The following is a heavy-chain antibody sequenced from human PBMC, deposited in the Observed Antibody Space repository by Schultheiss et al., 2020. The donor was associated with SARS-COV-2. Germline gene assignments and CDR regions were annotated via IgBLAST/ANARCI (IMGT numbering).Heavy chain of an antibody. CDR1: GFTFSSYG. CDR2: IWYDESHK. D-gene: IGHD3-10*01. Sequence: GGSLRLSCAASGFTFSSYGMHRVRQAPGKGLEWVAVIWYDESHKYYADSVKGRFTISRDNAKNSLYLQMNSLRAEDTAVYYCARSLLWFGELFPPEDYYYGMDVWGQGTTVTVAS. V-gene: IGHV3-33*01. J-gene: IGHJ6*02. CDR3: ARSLLWFGELFPPEDYYYGMDV.